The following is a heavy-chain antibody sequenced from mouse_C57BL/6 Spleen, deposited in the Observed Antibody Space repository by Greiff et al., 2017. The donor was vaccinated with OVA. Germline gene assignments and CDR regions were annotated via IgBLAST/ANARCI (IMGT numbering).Heavy chain of an antibody. J-gene: IGHJ2*01. CDR2: ISSGGDYI. CDR3: TRDLGNYAFDY. D-gene: IGHD2-1*01. CDR1: GFTFSSYA. V-gene: IGHV5-9-1*02. Sequence: EVKLMESGEGLVKPGGSLKLSCAASGFTFSSYAMSWVRQTPEKRLEWVAYISSGGDYIYYADTVKGRFTISRDNARNTLYLQMSSLKSEDTAMYYCTRDLGNYAFDYWGQGTTLTVSS.